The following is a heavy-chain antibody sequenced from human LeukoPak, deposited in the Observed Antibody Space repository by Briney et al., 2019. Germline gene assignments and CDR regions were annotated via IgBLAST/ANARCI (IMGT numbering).Heavy chain of an antibody. Sequence: SQTLSLTCTVSGGSISSGGYYWSWIRQHPGKGLEWIGYIYYSGSTYYNPSLKSRVTISVDTSKNQFSLKLSSVTAADTAVYYCARLVVVPAAIRRGRYFQHWGQGTLVTVSS. CDR2: IYYSGST. CDR3: ARLVVVPAAIRRGRYFQH. CDR1: GGSISSGGYY. J-gene: IGHJ1*01. D-gene: IGHD2-2*02. V-gene: IGHV4-31*03.